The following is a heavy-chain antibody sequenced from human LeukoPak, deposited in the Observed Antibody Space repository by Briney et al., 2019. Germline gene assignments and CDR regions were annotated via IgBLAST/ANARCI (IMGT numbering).Heavy chain of an antibody. CDR3: ARFGYSGYDYGVPHYYGMDV. CDR1: GGSISSYY. J-gene: IGHJ6*02. CDR2: IYYSGST. V-gene: IGHV4-59*01. Sequence: PSETLSLTCTVSGGSISSYYWSWIRQPPGKGLEWIGYIYYSGSTNYNPSLKSRVTISVDTSKNQFSLKLSSVTAADTAVYYCARFGYSGYDYGVPHYYGMDVWGQGTTVTVSS. D-gene: IGHD5-12*01.